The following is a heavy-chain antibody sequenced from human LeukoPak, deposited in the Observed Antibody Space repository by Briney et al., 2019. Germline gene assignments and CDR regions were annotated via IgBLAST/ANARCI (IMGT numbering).Heavy chain of an antibody. CDR1: GYTFTGYY. CDR2: INPISGGT. CDR3: ARSSYYYYMDV. V-gene: IGHV1-2*02. J-gene: IGHJ6*03. Sequence: ASVKVSCKASGYTFTGYYIHWVRQAPGQGLEWMGWINPISGGTNCAQKFQGRVTMTRDTSISTAYMELSRLRSDDTAVYYCARSSYYYYMDVWGKGTTVTVSS.